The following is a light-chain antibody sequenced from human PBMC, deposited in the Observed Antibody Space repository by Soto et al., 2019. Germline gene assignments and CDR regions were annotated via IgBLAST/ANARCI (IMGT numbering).Light chain of an antibody. Sequence: EIVLTQSPGTLPLSPGERATLSCRASQSVSSNYLVWYQQKPGQAPRPLIYGASSRATGIPDRFSGSGSGTDFTLTISRLEPADFAVYYWQQYANSPFTFGQGTKLEIK. CDR1: QSVSSNY. CDR2: GAS. CDR3: QQYANSPFT. V-gene: IGKV3-20*01. J-gene: IGKJ2*01.